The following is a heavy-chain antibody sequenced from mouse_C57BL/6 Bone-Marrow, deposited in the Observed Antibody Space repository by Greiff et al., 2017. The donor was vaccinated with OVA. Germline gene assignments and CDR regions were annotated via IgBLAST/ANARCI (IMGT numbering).Heavy chain of an antibody. D-gene: IGHD1-1*01. CDR2: IYPGSGST. Sequence: VQLQQPGAELVKPGASVKMSCKASGYTFTSYWITWVKQRPGQGLEWIGDIYPGSGSTNYNEKFKSKATLTVDTSSSTAYMQLSSLTSEDSAVYYCARHYDGSSFNWYFDVWGTGTTVTISS. J-gene: IGHJ1*03. V-gene: IGHV1-55*01. CDR1: GYTFTSYW. CDR3: ARHYDGSSFNWYFDV.